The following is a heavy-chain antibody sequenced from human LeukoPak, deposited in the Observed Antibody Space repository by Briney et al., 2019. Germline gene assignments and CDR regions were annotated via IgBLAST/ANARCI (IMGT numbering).Heavy chain of an antibody. J-gene: IGHJ4*02. D-gene: IGHD6-6*01. CDR2: ISGSGGST. CDR3: AKGYRYSSSSNYFDY. CDR1: GFTFSSYA. Sequence: GGSLRLSCAASGFTFSSYAMSWVPQAPGKGREWVSAISGSGGSTYYADSVKGRFTISRDNSKNTLYLQMNSLRAEDTAVYYCAKGYRYSSSSNYFDYWGQGTLVTVSS. V-gene: IGHV3-23*01.